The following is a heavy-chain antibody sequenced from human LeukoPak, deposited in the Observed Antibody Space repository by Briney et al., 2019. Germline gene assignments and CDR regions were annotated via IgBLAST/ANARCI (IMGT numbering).Heavy chain of an antibody. Sequence: PGGSLRLSCAASGFTFSSYAMTWVRQAPGKGLEWVSAISGGGGSTDYADSVKGRFTISRDNSKNTLYLQMNSLRAEDTAVYYCAKGSSGWYGLWYFDYWGQGTLVTVSS. D-gene: IGHD6-19*01. CDR1: GFTFSSYA. V-gene: IGHV3-23*01. CDR2: ISGGGGST. CDR3: AKGSSGWYGLWYFDY. J-gene: IGHJ4*02.